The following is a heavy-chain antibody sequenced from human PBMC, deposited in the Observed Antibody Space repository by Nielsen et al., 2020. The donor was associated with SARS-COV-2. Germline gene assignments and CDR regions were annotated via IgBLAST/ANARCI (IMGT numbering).Heavy chain of an antibody. CDR1: GYSFTSYW. CDR2: IYPGDSDT. V-gene: IGHV5-51*01. D-gene: IGHD4-17*01. J-gene: IGHJ3*02. Sequence: KVSCKGSGYSFTSYWIGWVRQMPGKGLEWMGIIYPGDSDTRYSPSFQGQVTISADKSISTAYLQWSSLKASDTAMYYCARLGGSMTTVTTLDDTDAFDIWGQGTMVTVSS. CDR3: ARLGGSMTTVTTLDDTDAFDI.